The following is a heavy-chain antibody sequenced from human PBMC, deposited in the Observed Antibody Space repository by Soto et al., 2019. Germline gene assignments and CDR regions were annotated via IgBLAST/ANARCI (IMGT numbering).Heavy chain of an antibody. CDR1: GGTFSSYT. V-gene: IGHV1-69*02. CDR3: ARAVHHYDFWSGYSWGFDY. D-gene: IGHD3-3*01. J-gene: IGHJ4*02. Sequence: SVKVSCKASGGTFSSYTFSWVRQAPGQGLEWMGRIVPILGIGNYAQKFQGSVTITADKSTSTAYMELSRLRSDDTAVYYCARAVHHYDFWSGYSWGFDYWGQGTLVTVSS. CDR2: IVPILGIG.